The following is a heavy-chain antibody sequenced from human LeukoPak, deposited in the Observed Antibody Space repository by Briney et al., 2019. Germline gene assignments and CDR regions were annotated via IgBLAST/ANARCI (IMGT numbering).Heavy chain of an antibody. D-gene: IGHD3-22*01. J-gene: IGHJ4*02. V-gene: IGHV4-30-2*01. CDR3: ARVSGDYYDRPYYFDY. Sequence: SETLSLTCAVSGGSISSGDYSWSWIRQPPGKGLEWIGHIYHSGNTHYNPSLKSQVTMLVDRSKNQFSLKLSSVTAADTAAYYCARVSGDYYDRPYYFDYWGQGILVTVSS. CDR1: GGSISSGDYS. CDR2: IYHSGNT.